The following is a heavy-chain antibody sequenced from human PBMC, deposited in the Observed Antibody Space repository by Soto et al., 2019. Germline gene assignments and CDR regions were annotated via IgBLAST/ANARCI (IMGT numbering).Heavy chain of an antibody. J-gene: IGHJ4*02. Sequence: SSETLSLTCAAYGGSFSGYYWSWIRQPPGKGLEWIGEINHSGSTNYNPSLKSRVTISVDTSKNQFSLKLSSVTAADTAVYYCARARQDLITIFGVAPDYWGQGTLVTVSS. CDR1: GGSFSGYY. CDR3: ARARQDLITIFGVAPDY. D-gene: IGHD3-3*01. CDR2: INHSGST. V-gene: IGHV4-34*01.